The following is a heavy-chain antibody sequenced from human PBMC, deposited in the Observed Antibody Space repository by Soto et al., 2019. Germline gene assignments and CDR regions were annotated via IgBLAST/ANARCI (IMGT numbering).Heavy chain of an antibody. J-gene: IGHJ4*02. V-gene: IGHV3-48*03. D-gene: IGHD5-18*01. CDR1: GFTFSSFD. Sequence: EVQLVESGGNLVQPGGSLRLSCAASGFTFSSFDMNWVRQAPGKGLEWISYISGSGYTIYYADSVRGRFTFSRDNAKDSLYLQLNSLRVEDTAVYYCARGIGYNIFDYWGQGTLVTVSS. CDR2: ISGSGYTI. CDR3: ARGIGYNIFDY.